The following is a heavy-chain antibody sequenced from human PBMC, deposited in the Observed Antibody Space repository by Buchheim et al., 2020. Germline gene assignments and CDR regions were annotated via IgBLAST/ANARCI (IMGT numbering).Heavy chain of an antibody. CDR2: ISYDGFQK. V-gene: IGHV3-30*14. D-gene: IGHD3-10*01. J-gene: IGHJ6*02. CDR1: GFNFRSFA. CDR3: ARVREGVSMDQGIIVGAKGGLDV. Sequence: QEQLVQSGGGVVPPGTSLRLSCTASGFNFRSFAMHWVRQVPGKGLEWMAAISYDGFQKYYADSVRGRFSISRDNSKKTLFFQVNGLRREDTAVYFCARVREGVSMDQGIIVGAKGGLDVWGQGAT.